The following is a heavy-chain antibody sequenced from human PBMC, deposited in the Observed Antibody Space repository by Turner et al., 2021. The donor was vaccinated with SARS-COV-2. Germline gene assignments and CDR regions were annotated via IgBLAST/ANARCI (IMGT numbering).Heavy chain of an antibody. CDR3: AKAQLGDYLGVDY. D-gene: IGHD2-21*01. CDR2: ISVSGGST. Sequence: EVQLLQSGGGLVQPGRSLRLSCAASGFPFSSYVMRWVRQAPVKGLECVASISVSGGSTYYADSVKGRYTISRDNSKNTLYLQMNSLRAEDTAVYCCAKAQLGDYLGVDYWGQGTLVTVSS. J-gene: IGHJ4*02. CDR1: GFPFSSYV. V-gene: IGHV3-23*01.